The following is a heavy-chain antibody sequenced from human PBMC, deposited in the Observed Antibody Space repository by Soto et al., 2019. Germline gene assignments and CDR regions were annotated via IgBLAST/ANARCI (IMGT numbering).Heavy chain of an antibody. V-gene: IGHV5-51*01. CDR2: IYPGDSDT. J-gene: IGHJ6*02. CDR1: GYSFTSYW. D-gene: IGHD3-10*01. CDR3: ARPAYGSRPAYLLDF. Sequence: ESLKISCKGSGYSFTSYWFVWVRQMPGKGLEWMGIIYPGDSDTRYSPSFQGQVTTSAGKSISTAYVQWSSLNAWNPNMYYCARPAYGSRPAYLLDFWGQGTTVTIAS.